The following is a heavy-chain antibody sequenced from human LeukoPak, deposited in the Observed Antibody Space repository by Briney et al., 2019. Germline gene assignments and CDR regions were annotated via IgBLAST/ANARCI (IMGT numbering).Heavy chain of an antibody. CDR3: ARLMGTVTTYDY. V-gene: IGHV3-7*01. J-gene: IGHJ4*02. CDR2: ITPDGSGD. Sequence: GGSLRLSCAPSGFTFSNHWMSWVRHAPGKGLERVASITPDGSGDYYMDSVKGRFTISRDNAENSLYLLMNSLGAEDTAVYYCARLMGTVTTYDYWRQGTLVTVSS. CDR1: GFTFSNHW. D-gene: IGHD1-7*01.